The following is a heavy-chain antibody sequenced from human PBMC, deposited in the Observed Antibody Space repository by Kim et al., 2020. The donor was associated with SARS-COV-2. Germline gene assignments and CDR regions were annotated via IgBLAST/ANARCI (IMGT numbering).Heavy chain of an antibody. V-gene: IGHV1-8*01. CDR2: MNPNSGNT. J-gene: IGHJ4*02. CDR1: GYTFTSYD. Sequence: ASVKVSCKASGYTFTSYDINWVRQATGQGLEWMGWMNPNSGNTGYAQKFQGRVTMTRNTSISTAYMELSSLRSEDTAVYYCVRWGIFGVASTFDYWGQGTLVTVSS. D-gene: IGHD3-3*01. CDR3: VRWGIFGVASTFDY.